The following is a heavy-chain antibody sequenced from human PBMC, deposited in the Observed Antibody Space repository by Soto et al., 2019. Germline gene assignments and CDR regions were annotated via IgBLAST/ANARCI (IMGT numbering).Heavy chain of an antibody. J-gene: IGHJ5*02. CDR3: ARHPSDFWFDP. Sequence: QLQLQESGPGLVKPSETLSLTCSVSGGSISSSSYFWGWIRQPPGKGLEWIGSIYYSGSTYYTPSLKSRVSVSVDPSKNQFSLKLSSVTAADTAVYYCARHPSDFWFDPWGQGTLVTVSS. D-gene: IGHD2-21*02. V-gene: IGHV4-39*01. CDR1: GGSISSSSYF. CDR2: IYYSGST.